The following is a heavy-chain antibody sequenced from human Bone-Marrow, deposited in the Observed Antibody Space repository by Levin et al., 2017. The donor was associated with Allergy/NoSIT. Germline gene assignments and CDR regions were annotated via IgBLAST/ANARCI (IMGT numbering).Heavy chain of an antibody. CDR2: IYYSGAA. CDR3: ARRSSDDCSGGSCWGGFDY. Sequence: SETLSLTCTVSGGSVSSYYWNWIRQPPGKGLEWIGYIYYSGAANYNPSLKSRVTISLDMSKNQFSLKLTSVTAADTAVYYCARRSSDDCSGGSCWGGFDYWGQGTLVTASS. CDR1: GGSVSSYY. V-gene: IGHV4-59*02. D-gene: IGHD2-15*01. J-gene: IGHJ4*02.